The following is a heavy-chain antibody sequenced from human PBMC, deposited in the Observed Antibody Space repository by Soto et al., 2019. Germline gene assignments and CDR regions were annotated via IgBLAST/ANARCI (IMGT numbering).Heavy chain of an antibody. V-gene: IGHV1-2*02. CDR1: GYTFTGYY. Sequence: QVQLVQSGAEVKKPGASVKVSCKASGYTFTGYYMHWVRQAPGQGLEWMGWINPNSGGTNYAQKFQGRVTMTRDTSISTAYMELTRLRSDDTAVYYCARERIPVAGHNTYYSYYYGMDVWGQGTTVTVPS. CDR3: ARERIPVAGHNTYYSYYYGMDV. J-gene: IGHJ6*02. D-gene: IGHD6-19*01. CDR2: INPNSGGT.